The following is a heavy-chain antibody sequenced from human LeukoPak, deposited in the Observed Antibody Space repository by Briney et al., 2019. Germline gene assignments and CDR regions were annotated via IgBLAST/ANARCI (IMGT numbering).Heavy chain of an antibody. CDR3: ARDQGLTAPPPYGLDV. Sequence: GASVKVSCKTSGGTFSTSAITWVRQAPGQGLEWMERIIPVLNITTYAQRFQGRVTITADTSTSTVYMELSSLRSEETAVYYCARDQGLTAPPPYGLDVWGQGTTVIVSS. J-gene: IGHJ6*02. CDR1: GGTFSTSA. D-gene: IGHD5-18*01. CDR2: IIPVLNIT. V-gene: IGHV1-69*04.